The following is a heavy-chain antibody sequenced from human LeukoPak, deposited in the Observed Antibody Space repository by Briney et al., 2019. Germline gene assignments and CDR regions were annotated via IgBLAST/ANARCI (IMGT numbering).Heavy chain of an antibody. D-gene: IGHD5-12*01. V-gene: IGHV3-23*01. Sequence: GGSLRLACAVSGFTFSSYAMSWVRQAPGKGLEWVSAISGSGGSTYYADSVKGRFTISRDNSKNTLYLQMNSLRAEDTAVYYCAKRDRRGYDYPYYYMDVWGKGTTVTVSS. CDR3: AKRDRRGYDYPYYYMDV. J-gene: IGHJ6*03. CDR2: ISGSGGST. CDR1: GFTFSSYA.